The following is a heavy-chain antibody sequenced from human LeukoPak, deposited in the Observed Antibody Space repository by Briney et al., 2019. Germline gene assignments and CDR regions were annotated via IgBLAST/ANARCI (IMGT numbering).Heavy chain of an antibody. J-gene: IGHJ3*02. D-gene: IGHD6-25*01. V-gene: IGHV3-48*03. Sequence: GGSLRLSCAASGFTFSSYAMSWVRQAPGKGLEWVSYISSSGSTIYYADSVKGRFTISRDNAKNSLYLQMNSLRAEDTAVYYCARDNAADDAFDIWGQGTMVTVSS. CDR1: GFTFSSYA. CDR2: ISSSGSTI. CDR3: ARDNAADDAFDI.